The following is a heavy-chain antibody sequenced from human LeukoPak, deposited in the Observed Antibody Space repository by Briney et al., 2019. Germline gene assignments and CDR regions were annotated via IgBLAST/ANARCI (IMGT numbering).Heavy chain of an antibody. CDR2: IMQDGSEK. D-gene: IGHD4-11*01. CDR1: GFTFSSDW. CDR3: ARGMTTEDYYYYYYMDV. J-gene: IGHJ6*03. Sequence: PGGSLRLSCSASGFTFSSDWMSWVRQAPGKGLEWVANIMQDGSEKYYVDSVKGRFTISRDNARNSLYLQMNSLRAEDTAVYYCARGMTTEDYYYYYYMDVWGKGTTVTVSS. V-gene: IGHV3-7*01.